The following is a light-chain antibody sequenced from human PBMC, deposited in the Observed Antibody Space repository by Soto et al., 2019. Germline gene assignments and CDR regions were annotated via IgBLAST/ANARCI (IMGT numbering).Light chain of an antibody. CDR1: SRDVGTYNY. V-gene: IGLV2-14*01. CDR3: TSYTRDTALV. J-gene: IGLJ1*01. Sequence: QSILTQPASVSGSPGQSITISCTGTSRDVGTYNYVSWYQHHPGKAPKLIIYEVSNRPSGVSNRFSGSKSGSTASLTISGLQAEDEADYHCTSYTRDTALVFGTGTRSPS. CDR2: EVS.